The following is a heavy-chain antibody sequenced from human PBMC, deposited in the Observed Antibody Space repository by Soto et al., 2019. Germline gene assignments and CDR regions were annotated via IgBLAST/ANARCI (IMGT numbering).Heavy chain of an antibody. J-gene: IGHJ6*01. CDR2: IDGGGGST. CDR1: GFTFNNYA. CDR3: AKSDVAAASMDV. Sequence: TGGSLRLSCAASGFTFNNYAMTWVRQAPGKGLEWVSTIDGGGGSTFYGDSVKGRFTISRDNSKNTLFLQMNSLRAEDAALYYCAKSDVAAASMDVWGQGTPVTVSS. D-gene: IGHD6-19*01. V-gene: IGHV3-23*01.